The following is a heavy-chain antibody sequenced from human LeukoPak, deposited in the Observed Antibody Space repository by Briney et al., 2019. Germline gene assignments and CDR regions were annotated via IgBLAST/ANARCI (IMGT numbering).Heavy chain of an antibody. Sequence: SETLSLTCAVSGGSISCGGYSWSWIRQPPGKGLEWIGYIYHSGSTYYNPSLKSRVTISVDRSKNQFSLKLSSVTAADTAVYYCARVVRRAADYWGQGTLVTVSS. J-gene: IGHJ4*02. CDR1: GGSISCGGYS. CDR2: IYHSGST. CDR3: ARVVRRAADY. V-gene: IGHV4-30-2*01.